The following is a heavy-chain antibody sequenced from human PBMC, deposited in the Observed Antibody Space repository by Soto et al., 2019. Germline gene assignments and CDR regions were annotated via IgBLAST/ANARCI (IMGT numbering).Heavy chain of an antibody. V-gene: IGHV5-51*01. D-gene: IGHD5-18*01. Sequence: GESLKISCKGSGYSFTSYWIGWVRQMPGKGLEWMGIIYPGDSDTRYSPSFQGQVTISADKSISTAYLQWSSLKASDTAMYYCATSYRYLRGYSYGQFDYWGQGTLVTVSS. CDR2: IYPGDSDT. CDR3: ATSYRYLRGYSYGQFDY. J-gene: IGHJ4*02. CDR1: GYSFTSYW.